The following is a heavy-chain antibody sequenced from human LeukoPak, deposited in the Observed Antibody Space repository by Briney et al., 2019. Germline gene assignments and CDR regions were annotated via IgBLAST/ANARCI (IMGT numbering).Heavy chain of an antibody. J-gene: IGHJ4*02. CDR2: IYYSGST. D-gene: IGHD6-13*01. CDR3: ARVVVWDPRIADYYFDY. Sequence: SETLSLTCTVSGGSISSYYWSRIRQPPGKGLEWIGYIYYSGSTNYNPSLKSRVTISVDTSKNQFSLKLSSVTAADTAVYYCARVVVWDPRIADYYFDYWGQGTLVTVSS. CDR1: GGSISSYY. V-gene: IGHV4-59*01.